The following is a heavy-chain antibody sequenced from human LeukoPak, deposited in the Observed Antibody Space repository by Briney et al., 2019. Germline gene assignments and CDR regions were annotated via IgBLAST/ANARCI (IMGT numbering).Heavy chain of an antibody. CDR2: IYYSGNT. CDR3: ARSLLAARPDLVY. CDR1: GGSISSYY. D-gene: IGHD6-6*01. Sequence: PSETLSLTCTVSGGSISSYYWSWIRQPPGKGLEWIGYIYYSGNTNYNPSLKSRVNISVDTSKNQFSLKLRSVTAADTAVYYCARSLLAARPDLVYWGQGTLDTVSS. J-gene: IGHJ4*02. V-gene: IGHV4-59*01.